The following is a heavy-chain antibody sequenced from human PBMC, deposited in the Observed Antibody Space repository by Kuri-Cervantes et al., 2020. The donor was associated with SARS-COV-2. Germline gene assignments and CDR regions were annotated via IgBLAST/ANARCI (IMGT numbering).Heavy chain of an antibody. J-gene: IGHJ5*02. CDR1: EFNVSSHY. D-gene: IGHD3-16*01. V-gene: IGHV3-53*01. Sequence: GESLQISCAASEFNVSSHYMSWVLQSQGKGLELVSLIYSGGSTYYADSVKGRLTITRDNSKNTLYLQMNSLRAEDTAVYYCAIVSGDYVPWGHGTLVTVSS. CDR3: AIVSGDYVP. CDR2: IYSGGST.